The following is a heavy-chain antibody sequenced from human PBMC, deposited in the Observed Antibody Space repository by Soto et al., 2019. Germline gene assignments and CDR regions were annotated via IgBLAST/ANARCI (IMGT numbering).Heavy chain of an antibody. J-gene: IGHJ3*02. CDR2: IYWNDDK. Sequence: QITLKESGPTLVKPTQTLTLTCTFSGFSLSTSGVGVGWIRQPPGKALEWLALIYWNDDKRYSPSLKSRLTITKDTAKNQVVLTMTNMDPVDTDTYYCAHCPLWFGESHAFDIWGQGTMVTVSS. CDR3: AHCPLWFGESHAFDI. CDR1: GFSLSTSGVG. D-gene: IGHD3-10*01. V-gene: IGHV2-5*01.